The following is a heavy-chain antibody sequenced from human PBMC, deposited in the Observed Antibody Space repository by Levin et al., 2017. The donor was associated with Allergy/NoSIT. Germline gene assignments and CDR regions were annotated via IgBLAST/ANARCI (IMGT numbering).Heavy chain of an antibody. D-gene: IGHD6-13*01. J-gene: IGHJ5*02. CDR1: GGSFSGYY. CDR3: ARIYSSLNH. CDR2: INHSGST. Sequence: PSETLSLTCAVYGGSFSGYYWSWIRQPPGKGLEWIGEINHSGSTNYNPSLKSRVTISVDTSKNQFSLKLSSVTAADTAVYYCARIYSSLNHWGQGTLVTVSS. V-gene: IGHV4-34*01.